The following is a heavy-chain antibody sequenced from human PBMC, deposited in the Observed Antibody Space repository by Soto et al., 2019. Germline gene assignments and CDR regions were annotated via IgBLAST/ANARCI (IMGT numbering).Heavy chain of an antibody. CDR2: ISSGGATI. D-gene: IGHD3-16*01. CDR1: GFTFGPYE. CDR3: ARGEGDAFDI. J-gene: IGHJ3*02. V-gene: IGHV3-48*03. Sequence: EVQLVESGGGLVQPGGSLRLSCGASGFTFGPYELNWVRQTPGKGLEWISYISSGGATISYADSGKGRFTISRDNARNLLFLQTDSLRAGDTAVYLCARGEGDAFDIWGPGTVVTVSS.